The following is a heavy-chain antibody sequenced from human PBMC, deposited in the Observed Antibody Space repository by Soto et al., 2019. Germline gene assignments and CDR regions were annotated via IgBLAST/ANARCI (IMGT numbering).Heavy chain of an antibody. J-gene: IGHJ4*01. Sequence: QITLKESGPTLVKPTQTLTLTCTFSGFSLNTSGVGVGWLRPPPGKALEWLALIYWDDDKRCRPSLESRLTITKDTSKNQVVLTMTNVDPVDTATYFCAYSRQNTYFEHWGHGTLVTVSS. CDR3: AYSRQNTYFEH. V-gene: IGHV2-5*02. CDR2: IYWDDDK. D-gene: IGHD5-18*01. CDR1: GFSLNTSGVG.